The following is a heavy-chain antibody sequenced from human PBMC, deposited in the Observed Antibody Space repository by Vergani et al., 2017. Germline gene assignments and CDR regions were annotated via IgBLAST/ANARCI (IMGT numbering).Heavy chain of an antibody. CDR1: GYTFTDYY. V-gene: IGHV1-69-2*01. J-gene: IGHJ6*02. CDR2: VDPEDGET. D-gene: IGHD5-24*01. Sequence: EVQLVQSGAEVKKPGATVKISCKVSGYTFTDYYMHWVQQAPGKGLEWMGLVDPEDGETIYAEKFQGRVTITADTSTDTAYMELSSLRSEDTAVYYCATDTGRRDGYNLPYYYYGMDVWGQGTTVTVSS. CDR3: ATDTGRRDGYNLPYYYYGMDV.